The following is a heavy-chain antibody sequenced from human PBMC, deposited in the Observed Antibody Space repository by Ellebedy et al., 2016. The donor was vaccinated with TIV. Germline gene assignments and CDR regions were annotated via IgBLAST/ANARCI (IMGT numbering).Heavy chain of an antibody. CDR3: ARGLATWPTDAFDI. J-gene: IGHJ3*02. CDR1: GLTFDKAW. D-gene: IGHD1-26*01. Sequence: GESLKISCVASGLTFDKAWLTWVRQAPGKGLEWVSVISNGGDTTYADSVKGRFTISRDNSENTLYLQMNSLRPEDTAVFYCARGLATWPTDAFDIWGQGTMVTVSS. V-gene: IGHV3-66*02. CDR2: ISNGGDT.